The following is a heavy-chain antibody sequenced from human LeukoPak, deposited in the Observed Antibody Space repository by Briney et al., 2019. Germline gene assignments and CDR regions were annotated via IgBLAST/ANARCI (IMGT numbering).Heavy chain of an antibody. Sequence: GGSLRLSCAASGFTFSDFWMHWVRQAPGKGLVWVSRINSGGTVTNYADSVKGRLTISRDNAKNTLYLQMNSLRAEDTAVYYCARVDCGGDCYIYYYYGMDVWGQGTTVTVSS. V-gene: IGHV3-74*01. CDR1: GFTFSDFW. J-gene: IGHJ6*02. D-gene: IGHD2-21*02. CDR2: INSGGTVT. CDR3: ARVDCGGDCYIYYYYGMDV.